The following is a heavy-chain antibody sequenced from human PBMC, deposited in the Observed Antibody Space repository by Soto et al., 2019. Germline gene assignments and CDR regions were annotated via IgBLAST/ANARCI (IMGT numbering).Heavy chain of an antibody. CDR3: AGSCGGDCYQYDY. CDR2: INHSGST. J-gene: IGHJ4*02. D-gene: IGHD2-21*02. CDR1: GGSISIGGYY. V-gene: IGHV4-34*01. Sequence: SETLSLTCTVSGGSISIGGYYWSWIRQPPGKGLEWIGEINHSGSTNYNPSLKSRVTISVDTSKNQFSLKLSSVTAADTAVYYCAGSCGGDCYQYDYWGQGTLVTVSS.